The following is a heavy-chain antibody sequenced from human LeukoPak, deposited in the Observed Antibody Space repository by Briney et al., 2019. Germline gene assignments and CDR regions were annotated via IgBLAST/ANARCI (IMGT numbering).Heavy chain of an antibody. Sequence: GGSLRLSCADSGFTFSNAWMSWVRQAPGKGLEWVGRIKSKTDGGTTDYAAPVKGRFTISRDDSKNTLYLQMNSLKTEDTAVYYRREYSGYDFDYWGQGTLVTVSS. D-gene: IGHD5-12*01. J-gene: IGHJ4*02. CDR1: GFTFSNAW. CDR2: IKSKTDGGTT. V-gene: IGHV3-15*01. CDR3: REYSGYDFDY.